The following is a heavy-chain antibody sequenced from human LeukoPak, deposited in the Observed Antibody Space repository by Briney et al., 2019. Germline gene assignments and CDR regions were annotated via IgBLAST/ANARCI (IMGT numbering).Heavy chain of an antibody. J-gene: IGHJ5*02. CDR2: IYTSGST. V-gene: IGHV4-61*02. D-gene: IGHD3-10*01. CDR3: ARDLYYYGSGSYFSWFDP. CDR1: GGSISSGSYY. Sequence: PSETLSLTCTVSGGSISSGSYYWSWIRQPAGKGLEWIGRIYTSGSTNYNPSLKSRVTISVDTSKNQFSLKLSSVTAADTAVYYCARDLYYYGSGSYFSWFDPWGQGTLVTVSS.